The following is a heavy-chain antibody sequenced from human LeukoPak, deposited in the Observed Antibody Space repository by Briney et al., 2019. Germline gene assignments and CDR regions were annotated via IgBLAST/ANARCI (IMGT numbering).Heavy chain of an antibody. J-gene: IGHJ3*02. CDR3: VRDLGLRISMVRGVIAPNAFDI. CDR1: GFTFSSYG. Sequence: GGSLRLSCAASGFTFSSYGMHWVRQAPGKGLEWVAVIWYDGSNKYYADSVKGRFTISRDNSKKTIDLQMSSLRIEDTAVYYCVRDLGLRISMVRGVIAPNAFDIWGQGTMVTVSS. D-gene: IGHD3-10*01. V-gene: IGHV3-33*01. CDR2: IWYDGSNK.